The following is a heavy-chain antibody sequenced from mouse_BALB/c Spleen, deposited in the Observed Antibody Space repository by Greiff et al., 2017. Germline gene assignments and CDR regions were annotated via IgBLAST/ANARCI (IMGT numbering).Heavy chain of an antibody. CDR1: GYTFTNYW. Sequence: VHLVESGAELVRPGTSVKISCKASGYTFTNYWLGWVKQRPGHGLEWIGDIYPGGGYTNYNEKFKGKATLTADTSSSTAYMQLSSLTSEDSAVYFCARGGDYWGQGTTLTVSS. CDR3: ARGGDY. J-gene: IGHJ2*01. CDR2: IYPGGGYT. V-gene: IGHV1-63*02.